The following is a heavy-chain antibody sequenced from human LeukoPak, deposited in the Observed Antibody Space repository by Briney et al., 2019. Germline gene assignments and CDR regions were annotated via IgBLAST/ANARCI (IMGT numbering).Heavy chain of an antibody. CDR1: GFTFSHYA. CDR2: ISDGEADK. Sequence: GGSLRLSCAASGFTFSHYAIHWVRQAPGKGLEWVAVISDGEADKHYADSVKGRFTISRDNSKNTLYLQMNSLRAEDTAVYYCAKEWQQLVPDDYYYYYGMDVWGQGTTVTVS. CDR3: AKEWQQLVPDDYYYYYGMDV. D-gene: IGHD6-13*01. J-gene: IGHJ6*02. V-gene: IGHV3-30*18.